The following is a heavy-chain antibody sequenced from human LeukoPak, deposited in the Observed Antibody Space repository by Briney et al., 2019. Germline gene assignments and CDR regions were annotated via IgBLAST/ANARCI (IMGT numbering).Heavy chain of an antibody. D-gene: IGHD3-22*01. CDR2: INPNSGGT. Sequence: GASVKVSCKASGYTFTGYYMHWVRQAPGQGLEWMGWINPNSGGTNYAQKFQGRVTMTRDTSISTAYMELSRLRSDDTAVYYCAREGANYYDSSGYYAFDPWGQGTLVTVSS. J-gene: IGHJ5*02. CDR1: GYTFTGYY. CDR3: AREGANYYDSSGYYAFDP. V-gene: IGHV1-2*02.